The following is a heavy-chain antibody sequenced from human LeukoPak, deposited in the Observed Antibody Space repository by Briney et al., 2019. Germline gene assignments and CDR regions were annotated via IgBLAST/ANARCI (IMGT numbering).Heavy chain of an antibody. J-gene: IGHJ4*02. CDR2: IWYDGSNK. Sequence: GGSLRLSCAASGFTFSSYGMHWVRQAPGKGLEWVAVIWYDGSNKYYADSVKGRFTISRGNSKNTLYLQTNSLRAEDTAVYYCARARYGDYVIDYWGQGTLVTVSS. CDR3: ARARYGDYVIDY. CDR1: GFTFSSYG. V-gene: IGHV3-33*01. D-gene: IGHD4-17*01.